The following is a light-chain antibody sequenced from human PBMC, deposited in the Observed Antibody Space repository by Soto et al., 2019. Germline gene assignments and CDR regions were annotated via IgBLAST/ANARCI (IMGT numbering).Light chain of an antibody. J-gene: IGKJ2*01. CDR3: QQRFSAPRT. V-gene: IGKV1-39*01. CDR2: DVS. Sequence: DIQMTQSPSSLSASVGDRVTVTCRASQSIARYLNWYQQKPGKAPKLLIYDVSSLQTGVPSRFSGDESGTDFTLTISSLQPEYFVTYYCQQRFSAPRTFGQGTKLEI. CDR1: QSIARY.